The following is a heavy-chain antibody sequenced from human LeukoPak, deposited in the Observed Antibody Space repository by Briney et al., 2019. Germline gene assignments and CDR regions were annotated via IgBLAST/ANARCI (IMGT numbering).Heavy chain of an antibody. CDR1: GYSSTSYW. Sequence: GESLKISCKGSGYSSTSYWIGWVRQMPGKGLEWTGIIYPGDSDTRYSPSFQGQVTISADKSISTAYLQWSSLKASDTAMYYCTTFPAMVRGGNWFDPWGQGTLVTVSS. J-gene: IGHJ5*02. CDR3: TTFPAMVRGGNWFDP. D-gene: IGHD3-10*01. V-gene: IGHV5-51*01. CDR2: IYPGDSDT.